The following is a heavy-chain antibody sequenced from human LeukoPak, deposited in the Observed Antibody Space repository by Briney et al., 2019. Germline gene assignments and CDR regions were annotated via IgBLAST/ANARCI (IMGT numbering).Heavy chain of an antibody. Sequence: SETLSLTCTVSGGSISTSHYYWGWIRQPPGKGLAWIGTVFYSGSTYSNPSLKSRVTISIDSSKNQFSLRLSSVTAADTAVYYCARNHDYYRSGSYTFFDFWGQGALVTVSS. CDR3: ARNHDYYRSGSYTFFDF. CDR1: GGSISTSHYY. J-gene: IGHJ4*02. CDR2: VFYSGST. D-gene: IGHD3-10*01. V-gene: IGHV4-39*01.